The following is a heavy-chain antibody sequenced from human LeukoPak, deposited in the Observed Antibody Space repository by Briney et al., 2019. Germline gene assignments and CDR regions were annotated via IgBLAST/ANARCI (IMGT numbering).Heavy chain of an antibody. J-gene: IGHJ3*02. Sequence: ASVKVSCKAFGYSFTDYFLYWVRQAPGQGLEWMGRINPDAGDTNYAQTFQGRITMTRDTSISTAYMELSSLKSDDTAVYYCARPSTATRHWLAASDIWGQGTVVTVSS. D-gene: IGHD6-19*01. CDR2: INPDAGDT. CDR3: ARPSTATRHWLAASDI. CDR1: GYSFTDYF. V-gene: IGHV1-2*06.